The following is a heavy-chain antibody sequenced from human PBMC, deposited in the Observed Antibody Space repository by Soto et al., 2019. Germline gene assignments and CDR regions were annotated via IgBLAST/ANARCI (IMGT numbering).Heavy chain of an antibody. Sequence: QVQLVQSGAEVKKPGASVKVSCKASGYSFTGYYMHWVRQAPGQGLEWMGWINPNSGGTNYAQKFQGRVTMTRDTSISTAYMELSRLRSDDTAVYYCAGSSSSPPYYYYGMDVWGQGTTVTVSS. CDR1: GYSFTGYY. J-gene: IGHJ6*02. V-gene: IGHV1-2*02. D-gene: IGHD6-6*01. CDR3: AGSSSSPPYYYYGMDV. CDR2: INPNSGGT.